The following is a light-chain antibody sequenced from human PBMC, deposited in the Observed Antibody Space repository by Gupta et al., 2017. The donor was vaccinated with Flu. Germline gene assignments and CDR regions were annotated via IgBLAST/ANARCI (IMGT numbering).Light chain of an antibody. J-gene: IGKJ1*01. CDR3: QYYGRSPWT. CDR2: GAS. Sequence: ERVTLSCRASETASGNYLAWFQKKPGQAPRLLIYGASTRATGIPDRFSGGGSGTDFTLTISRLEPEDFATYFCQYYGRSPWTFGQGTKLEI. CDR1: ETASGNY. V-gene: IGKV3-20*01.